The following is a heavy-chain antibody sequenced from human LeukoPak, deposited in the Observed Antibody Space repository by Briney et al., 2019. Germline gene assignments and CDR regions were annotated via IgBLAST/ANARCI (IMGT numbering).Heavy chain of an antibody. Sequence: SETLSLTCTVSGGSISSSSYYWGWIRQPPGKGLEWIGSIYYSGSTYYNPSLKSRVTISVDTSKNQFSLKLSSVTAADTAVYYCARLVVSGILTGYEFDYWGQGTLVTVSS. D-gene: IGHD3-9*01. V-gene: IGHV4-39*01. J-gene: IGHJ4*02. CDR2: IYYSGST. CDR3: ARLVVSGILTGYEFDY. CDR1: GGSISSSSYY.